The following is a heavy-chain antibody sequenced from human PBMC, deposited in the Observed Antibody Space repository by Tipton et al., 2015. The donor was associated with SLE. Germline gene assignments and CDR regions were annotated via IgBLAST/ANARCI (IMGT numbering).Heavy chain of an antibody. D-gene: IGHD3-16*01. CDR3: ARGQRTFGGIMKVVGASDM. Sequence: GSLRLSCAASGFTFSDYYMTWIRQAPRKGLEWVSYISASGNTIYYADSVEGRFTISRDNAKNSLYLQMNSLRAEDTAVYYCARGQRTFGGIMKVVGASDMWGQGTMVTVSS. CDR1: GFTFSDYY. CDR2: ISASGNTI. V-gene: IGHV3-11*04. J-gene: IGHJ3*02.